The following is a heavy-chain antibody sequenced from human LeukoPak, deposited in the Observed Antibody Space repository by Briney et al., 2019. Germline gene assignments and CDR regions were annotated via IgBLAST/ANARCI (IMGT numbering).Heavy chain of an antibody. J-gene: IGHJ4*02. CDR2: IYHSGST. D-gene: IGHD1-20*01. CDR1: GGSISSYY. CDR3: ARDQFNWKGV. V-gene: IGHV4-59*01. Sequence: SETLSLTCTVSGGSISSYYWSWIRQPPGKGLEWIGYIYHSGSTNYNPSLKSRVTISVDTSKNQFSLKLSSVTAADTAVYYCARDQFNWKGVWSQGTLVTVSS.